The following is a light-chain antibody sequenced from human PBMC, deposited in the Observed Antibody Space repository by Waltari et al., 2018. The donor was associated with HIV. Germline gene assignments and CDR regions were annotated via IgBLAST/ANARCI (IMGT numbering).Light chain of an antibody. Sequence: QSVLTPPPSVSGAQGQRVTISCTGSSPNIGAGYDVHWYQQLPGTAPKLLIYNNSNRPSGVPDRFSGSKSGTSASLAITGLQAEDEADYYCQSYDSSLSGSDVFGTGTKVTVL. CDR3: QSYDSSLSGSDV. CDR1: SPNIGAGYD. J-gene: IGLJ1*01. V-gene: IGLV1-40*01. CDR2: NNS.